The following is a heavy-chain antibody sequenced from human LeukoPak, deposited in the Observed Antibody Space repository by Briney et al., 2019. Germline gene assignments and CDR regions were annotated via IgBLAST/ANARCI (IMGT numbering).Heavy chain of an antibody. Sequence: GGSLRLXCKGSGYSFTIYWIGWARQMPGKGLEWMGIIYPGDSDTTYSPSFQGQVTISADRSINTAYLHWSSLEASDTAIYYCARLLKNSNGWTFDYWGQGTLVTVSS. V-gene: IGHV5-51*01. D-gene: IGHD6-19*01. CDR3: ARLLKNSNGWTFDY. J-gene: IGHJ4*02. CDR1: GYSFTIYW. CDR2: IYPGDSDT.